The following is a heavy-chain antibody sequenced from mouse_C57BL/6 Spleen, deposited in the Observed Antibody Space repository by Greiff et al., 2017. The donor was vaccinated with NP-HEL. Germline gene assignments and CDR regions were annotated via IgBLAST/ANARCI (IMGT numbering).Heavy chain of an antibody. V-gene: IGHV5-15*04. CDR1: GFTFSDYG. CDR2: ISNLAYSI. CDR3: ARQGLGRGYYFDY. D-gene: IGHD4-1*01. J-gene: IGHJ2*01. Sequence: EVMLVESGGGLVQPGGSLKLSCAASGFTFSDYGMAWVRQAPRKGPEWVAFISNLAYSIYYADTVTGRFTISRENAKNTLYLEMSSLRSEDTAMYYCARQGLGRGYYFDYWGQGTTLTVSS.